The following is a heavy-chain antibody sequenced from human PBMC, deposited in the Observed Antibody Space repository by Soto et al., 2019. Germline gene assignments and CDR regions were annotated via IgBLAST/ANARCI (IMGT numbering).Heavy chain of an antibody. D-gene: IGHD3-3*01. J-gene: IGHJ4*02. CDR1: GVSISSSSYY. CDR2: IYYSGST. Sequence: SETLSLTCTVSGVSISSSSYYWGWIRQPPGKGLEWIGSIYYSGSTYYNPSLKSRVTISVDTSENQFSLKLSSVTAADTAVYYCARQGLRFLEWSLDYWGQGTLVTVSS. V-gene: IGHV4-39*01. CDR3: ARQGLRFLEWSLDY.